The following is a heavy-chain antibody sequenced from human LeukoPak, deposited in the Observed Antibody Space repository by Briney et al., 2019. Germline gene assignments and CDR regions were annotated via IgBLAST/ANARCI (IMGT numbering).Heavy chain of an antibody. V-gene: IGHV3-30*18. D-gene: IGHD3-10*01. CDR3: AKEGSTGDFDL. Sequence: GGSLRISCAASGFTFSSYGMHWVRQAPGKGLEWVAVISYDGSNKYYADSVKGRFTISRDNSKNTLYLQMNSLRAEDTAVYYCAKEGSTGDFDLWGRGTLVTASS. CDR1: GFTFSSYG. J-gene: IGHJ2*01. CDR2: ISYDGSNK.